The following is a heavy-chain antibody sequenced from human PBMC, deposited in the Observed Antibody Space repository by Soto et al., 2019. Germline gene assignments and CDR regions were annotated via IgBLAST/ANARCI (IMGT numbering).Heavy chain of an antibody. V-gene: IGHV3-30*18. D-gene: IGHD1-26*01. Sequence: QVQLVESGGGVVQPGRSLRLSCAASGFTFSSYGMHWVRQAPGKGLEWVAVISYDGSDKYYADSVKGRFTLSRDNSKNTLYLKMNSLRVEDTAVYYCAKDLVGAMYWGQGTLVTVSS. CDR1: GFTFSSYG. J-gene: IGHJ4*02. CDR3: AKDLVGAMY. CDR2: ISYDGSDK.